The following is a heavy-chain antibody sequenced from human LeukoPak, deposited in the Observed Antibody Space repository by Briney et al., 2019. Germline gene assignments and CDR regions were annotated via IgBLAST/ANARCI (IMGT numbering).Heavy chain of an antibody. J-gene: IGHJ5*02. V-gene: IGHV4-34*01. CDR3: ARAWNWFDP. CDR1: GGSFSGYY. CDR2: INHSGSS. Sequence: SETLSLTCAVYGGSFSGYYWSWIRQPPGKGLEWIGEINHSGSSNYNPSLKSRVTILVDTSKNQFSLRLSSVTAADTAVYYCARAWNWFDPWGQGTLVTVSS.